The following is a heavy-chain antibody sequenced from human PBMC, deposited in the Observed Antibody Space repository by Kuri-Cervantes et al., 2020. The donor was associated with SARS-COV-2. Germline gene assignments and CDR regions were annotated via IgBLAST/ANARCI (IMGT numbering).Heavy chain of an antibody. Sequence: SVKVSCKASGGTFSSYTISWVRQAPGQGLEWMGGIIPIFDTANYAQKFQGRVTITADKSTSTAYMELSSLRSEDTAVYYCARDGPTVVTPSDAFDIWGQGTMVTVSS. J-gene: IGHJ3*02. D-gene: IGHD4-23*01. CDR2: IIPIFDTA. CDR1: GGTFSSYT. CDR3: ARDGPTVVTPSDAFDI. V-gene: IGHV1-69*06.